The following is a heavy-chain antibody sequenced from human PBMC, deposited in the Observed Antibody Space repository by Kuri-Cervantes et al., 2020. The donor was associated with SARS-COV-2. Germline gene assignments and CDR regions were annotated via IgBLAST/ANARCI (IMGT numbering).Heavy chain of an antibody. CDR2: IYYSGST. CDR3: ATSGYYDFXXGYYFDY. V-gene: IGHV4-39*01. J-gene: IGHJ4*02. D-gene: IGHD3-3*01. Sequence: SETLSLTCTVSGGSISSSSYYWGWIRQPPGKGLEWIGSIYYSGSTYYNPSLKSRVTISVDTSKNQFSLKLSSVTAADTAVYYCATSGYYDFXXGYYFDYWGQGTLVTVSS. CDR1: GGSISSSSYY.